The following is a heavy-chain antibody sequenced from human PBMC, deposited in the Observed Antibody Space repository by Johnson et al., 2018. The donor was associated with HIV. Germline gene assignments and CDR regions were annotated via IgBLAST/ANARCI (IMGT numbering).Heavy chain of an antibody. CDR2: IKSKTDGGTT. Sequence: VQLVESGGGVVQPGRSLRLSCAASGFTFSNAWMSWVRQAPGKGLEWVGRIKSKTDGGTTDYAAPVKGRFTISRDDSKNTLYLQMNSLRAEDTALYYCARDLDSSSSEDAFDIWGQGTMVTVSS. CDR3: ARDLDSSSSEDAFDI. J-gene: IGHJ3*02. D-gene: IGHD6-6*01. V-gene: IGHV3-15*05. CDR1: GFTFSNAW.